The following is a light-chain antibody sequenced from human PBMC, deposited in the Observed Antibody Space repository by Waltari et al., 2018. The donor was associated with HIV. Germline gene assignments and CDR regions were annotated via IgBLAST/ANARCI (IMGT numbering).Light chain of an antibody. V-gene: IGLV1-44*01. CDR3: AACDDSLNGYV. Sequence: QSVLTQPPSASGTPGQRVTIPCSGSSSNIGTKTVRWYQQVPGTAPKLLIYNNNQRPSGVPDRFSGSKSGTSASLAISGLQSEDEADYYCAACDDSLNGYVFGTGTKVTVL. CDR2: NNN. CDR1: SSNIGTKT. J-gene: IGLJ1*01.